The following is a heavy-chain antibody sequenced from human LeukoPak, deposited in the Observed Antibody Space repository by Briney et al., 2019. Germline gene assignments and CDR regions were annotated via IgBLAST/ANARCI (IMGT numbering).Heavy chain of an antibody. CDR2: INHSGST. D-gene: IGHD2-2*01. Sequence: TSETLSLTCAGYAGSFSGYYWSWIRQPPGKGLEWIGEINHSGSTNYNPSLKSRVTISVDTSKNQFSLKLSSVTAADTAVYYCARRNCSSTSCYPYYFDYWGQGTLVTVSS. J-gene: IGHJ4*02. CDR3: ARRNCSSTSCYPYYFDY. CDR1: AGSFSGYY. V-gene: IGHV4-34*01.